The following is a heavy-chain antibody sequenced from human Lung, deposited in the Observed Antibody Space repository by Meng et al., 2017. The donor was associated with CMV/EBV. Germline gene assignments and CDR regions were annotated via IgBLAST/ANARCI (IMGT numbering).Heavy chain of an antibody. CDR1: ISSSSYY. D-gene: IGHD2-2*01. CDR3: ARQKGRPYCSSTSCYFDY. V-gene: IGHV4-39*01. Sequence: ISSSSYYWGWVRQPPGKGLEWIGSIYYSGSTYYNPSLKSRVTISVDTSKNQFSLKLSSVTAADTAVYYCARQKGRPYCSSTSCYFDYWGQGTLVTVSS. CDR2: IYYSGST. J-gene: IGHJ4*02.